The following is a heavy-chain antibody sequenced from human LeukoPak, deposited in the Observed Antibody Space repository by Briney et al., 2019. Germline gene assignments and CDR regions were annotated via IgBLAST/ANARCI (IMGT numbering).Heavy chain of an antibody. Sequence: ASVKVSCKVSGYTLTELSMHWVRQAPGKGLEWMGGFDPEDGETIYAQKFQGRVTMNEDTSTDTAYMELSSLRSEDTAVYYCATFWSGYYSVDYWGQGTLVTVSS. CDR2: FDPEDGET. D-gene: IGHD3-3*01. CDR1: GYTLTELS. CDR3: ATFWSGYYSVDY. V-gene: IGHV1-24*01. J-gene: IGHJ4*02.